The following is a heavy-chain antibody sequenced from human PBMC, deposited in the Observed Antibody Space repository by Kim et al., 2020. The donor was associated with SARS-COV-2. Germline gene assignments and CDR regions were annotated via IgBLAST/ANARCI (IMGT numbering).Heavy chain of an antibody. Sequence: SETLSLTCTVSGGSISSSSYYWGWIRQPPGKGLEWIGSIYYSGNTYYNPSLKSRVTISVDTSKNQFSLKLISVTAADTAVYYCARDYSGGSFGYWGQGT. V-gene: IGHV4-39*07. CDR3: ARDYSGGSFGY. CDR2: IYYSGNT. J-gene: IGHJ4*02. CDR1: GGSISSSSYY. D-gene: IGHD4-4*01.